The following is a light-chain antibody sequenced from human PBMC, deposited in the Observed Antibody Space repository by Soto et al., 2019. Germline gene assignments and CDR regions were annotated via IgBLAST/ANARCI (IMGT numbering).Light chain of an antibody. CDR1: QIVSSSY. CDR2: DAS. CDR3: QQYGSSPRIT. Sequence: EIVLTQSPATLSLSPGERATLSCGASQIVSSSYLAWYQQKPGLAPRLLIYDASSRATGIPDRFSGSGSGTDFTLTISRLEPEDFAVYYCQQYGSSPRITFGQGTRLEIK. J-gene: IGKJ5*01. V-gene: IGKV3D-20*01.